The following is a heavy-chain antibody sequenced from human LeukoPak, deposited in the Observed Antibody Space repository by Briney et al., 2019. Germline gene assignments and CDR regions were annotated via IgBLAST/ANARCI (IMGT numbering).Heavy chain of an antibody. CDR1: GYTLTELS. CDR3: ATGYSYYYDSSGYYRLDY. CDR2: FDPEDGET. J-gene: IGHJ4*02. Sequence: ASVKVSCKVSGYTLTELSMHWVQQAPGKGLEWMGGFDPEDGETIYAQKFQGRVTMTEDTSTDTAYMELSSLRSEATAVYYRATGYSYYYDSSGYYRLDYWGQGTLVTVSS. V-gene: IGHV1-24*01. D-gene: IGHD3-22*01.